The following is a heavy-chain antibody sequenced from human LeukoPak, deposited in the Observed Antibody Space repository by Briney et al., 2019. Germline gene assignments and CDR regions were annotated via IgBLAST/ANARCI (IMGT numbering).Heavy chain of an antibody. CDR1: GFTFSSYG. CDR2: IWYDGSNK. V-gene: IGHV3-33*01. CDR3: ARVPGHYYDSSGSYYFDY. J-gene: IGHJ4*02. D-gene: IGHD3-22*01. Sequence: GGSLRLSCAASGFTFSSYGMHWVRQAPGKGLEWVAVIWYDGSNKYYADSVKGRFTVSRDNSKNTLYLQMNSLRAEDTAVYYCARVPGHYYDSSGSYYFDYRGQGTLVTVSS.